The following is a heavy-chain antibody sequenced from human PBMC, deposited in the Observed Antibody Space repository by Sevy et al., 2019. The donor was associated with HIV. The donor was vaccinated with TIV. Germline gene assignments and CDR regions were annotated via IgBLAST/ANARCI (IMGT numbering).Heavy chain of an antibody. J-gene: IGHJ6*02. V-gene: IGHV3-30*18. CDR1: GISFTTSG. D-gene: IGHD3-9*01. CDR3: AKDFTGYNGMDV. Sequence: GGCLRLSCVVSGISFTTSGMRWVRQAPGKGLEWVAVISYHGRDKFYAESVKGRSTISRDNSKNMLYLQMNSLRAEDTAVYYCAKDFTGYNGMDVWGQGTMVTVSS. CDR2: ISYHGRDK.